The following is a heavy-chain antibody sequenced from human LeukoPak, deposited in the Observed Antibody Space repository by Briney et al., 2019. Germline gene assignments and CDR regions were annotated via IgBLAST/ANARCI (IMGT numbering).Heavy chain of an antibody. CDR3: AKGGGSSWYRRYYFDY. CDR1: GFTFSSYA. D-gene: IGHD6-13*01. J-gene: IGHJ4*02. V-gene: IGHV3-23*01. Sequence: HPGGSLRLSCAASGFTFSSYAMSWVRQAPGKGLEWVSAISGSGGSTYYADSVKGRFTISRDNSKNTLYLQMNSLRAEDTAVYYCAKGGGSSWYRRYYFDYWGQGTLVTVSS. CDR2: ISGSGGST.